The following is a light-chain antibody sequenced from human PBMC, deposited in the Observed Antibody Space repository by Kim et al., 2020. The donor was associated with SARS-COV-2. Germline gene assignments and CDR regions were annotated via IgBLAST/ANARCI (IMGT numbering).Light chain of an antibody. Sequence: GDRVTITCRASQGISNSLAWYQQKPGKVPQLLIYAASALQSGVPSRFSGSGSGTDFTLSSLQPEDVATYYCQKYNSAPWTFGQGTKVDI. CDR1: QGISNS. J-gene: IGKJ1*01. CDR2: AAS. V-gene: IGKV1-27*01. CDR3: QKYNSAPWT.